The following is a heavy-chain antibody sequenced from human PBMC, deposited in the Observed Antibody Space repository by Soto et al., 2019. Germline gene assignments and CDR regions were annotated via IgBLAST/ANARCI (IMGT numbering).Heavy chain of an antibody. CDR2: ISYDGSDK. V-gene: IGHV3-30*18. J-gene: IGHJ6*02. D-gene: IGHD2-2*01. CDR1: GFTFSNYG. Sequence: QVQLVESGGGMVQPGRSLRLSCAASGFTFSNYGMHWVRQAPGKGLEWVAVISYDGSDKYYADSVKGRFTISRDNSKNTLYLQMNSLRAEDTAMYYCAKVTGYCSSSSCRRDYYYYYGMDVWGQGTTVTVS. CDR3: AKVTGYCSSSSCRRDYYYYYGMDV.